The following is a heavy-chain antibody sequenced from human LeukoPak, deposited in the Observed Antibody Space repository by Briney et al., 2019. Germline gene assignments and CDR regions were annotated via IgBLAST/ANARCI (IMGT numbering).Heavy chain of an antibody. D-gene: IGHD3-22*01. J-gene: IGHJ5*02. CDR2: MNPNSGNT. Sequence: ASVKVSCKASGYTFTSYDINWVRQATGQGLGWMGWMNPNSGNTGYAQKFQGRVTMTRDTSISTAYMELSSLRSEDTAVYYCASPSARIYDSSGYYNAWGQGTLVTVSS. V-gene: IGHV1-8*01. CDR3: ASPSARIYDSSGYYNA. CDR1: GYTFTSYD.